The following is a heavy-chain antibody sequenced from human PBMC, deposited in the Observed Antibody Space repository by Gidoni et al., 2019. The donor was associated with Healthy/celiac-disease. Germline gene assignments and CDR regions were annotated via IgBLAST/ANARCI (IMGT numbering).Heavy chain of an antibody. J-gene: IGHJ4*02. D-gene: IGHD3-3*01. CDR2: IKSKASGGTT. CDR1: GFTFSNAW. CDR3: TTHDFWKDFDY. V-gene: IGHV3-15*01. Sequence: EVQLVESGGGLVKPGGSLSLSCAASGFTFSNAWMTWVRQAPGKGLEWVGHIKSKASGGTTDYGTPVKGRFTISRDDSKNTLYLQMNSLKTEDTAVYYCTTHDFWKDFDYWGQGTLVTVSS.